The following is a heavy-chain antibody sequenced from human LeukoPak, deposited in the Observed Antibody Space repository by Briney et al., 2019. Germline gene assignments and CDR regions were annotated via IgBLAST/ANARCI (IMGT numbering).Heavy chain of an antibody. CDR2: IIPIVGTA. Sequence: SVKVSCKASGGTFISYAISWVRQAPGQGLEWMGGIIPIVGTANYAQKFQGRVTITADESTSTAYMELSSLRSEDTAVYYCARDLGTRYCSGGSCYYYYMDVWGKGTTVTVSS. CDR3: ARDLGTRYCSGGSCYYYYMDV. CDR1: GGTFISYA. D-gene: IGHD2-15*01. J-gene: IGHJ6*03. V-gene: IGHV1-69*01.